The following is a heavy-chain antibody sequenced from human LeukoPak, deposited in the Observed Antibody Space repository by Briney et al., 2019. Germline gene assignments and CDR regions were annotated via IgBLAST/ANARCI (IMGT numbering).Heavy chain of an antibody. D-gene: IGHD6-6*01. J-gene: IGHJ4*02. Sequence: SQTLSLTCAISGDIVSSNSAAWNWIRQSPSRGLEWLGRTYYRSKWYNDYAVSVKSRITINPDTSKNQFSLQLNSVTPEDTAVYYCAKISSSSELAYDYWGQGTLVTVSS. CDR1: GDIVSSNSAA. V-gene: IGHV6-1*01. CDR3: AKISSSSELAYDY. CDR2: TYYRSKWYN.